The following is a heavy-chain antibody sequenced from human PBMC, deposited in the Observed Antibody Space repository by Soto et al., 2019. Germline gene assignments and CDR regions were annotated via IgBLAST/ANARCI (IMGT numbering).Heavy chain of an antibody. J-gene: IGHJ4*02. CDR3: TRQSETYYDSSGYYFDY. CDR1: GYSFTNSW. CDR2: IDPRDSYA. V-gene: IGHV5-10-1*01. Sequence: GESLKISCKGSGYSFTNSWINWVRQMPGKGLEWMWRIDPRDSYANYSPSFQGHVTISADKSISTAYLQWSSLKASDTAMYYCTRQSETYYDSSGYYFDYWGQGTLVTVSS. D-gene: IGHD3-22*01.